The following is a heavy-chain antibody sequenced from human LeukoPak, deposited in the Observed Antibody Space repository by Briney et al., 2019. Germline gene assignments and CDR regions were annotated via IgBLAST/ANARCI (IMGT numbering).Heavy chain of an antibody. J-gene: IGHJ4*02. CDR1: GGSFSGYY. CDR3: ARTYYYGSGSYYNPRGYFDY. V-gene: IGHV4-34*01. Sequence: SETLSLTCAVYGGSFSGYYWSWIRQPPGKGLEWIGEINHSGSTNYNPSLKSRVTISVDTSKNQFSLKLSSVTAADTAGYYCARTYYYGSGSYYNPRGYFDYWGQGTLVTVSS. CDR2: INHSGST. D-gene: IGHD3-10*01.